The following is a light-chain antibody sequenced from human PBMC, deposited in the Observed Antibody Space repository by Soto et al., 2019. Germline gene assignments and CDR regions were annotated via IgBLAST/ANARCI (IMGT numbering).Light chain of an antibody. CDR3: MQALQTPT. J-gene: IGKJ5*01. Sequence: DIVMTQSPLSLPVTPGEPASISCRSSQSLLQSNGYNYLDWYLQKPGQSPQLLIYLGSNRASGVPDRFSGSGSGTDFTLKIIRVEAEDVGVDYCMQALQTPTVGQGTRLEIK. CDR1: QSLLQSNGYNY. CDR2: LGS. V-gene: IGKV2-28*01.